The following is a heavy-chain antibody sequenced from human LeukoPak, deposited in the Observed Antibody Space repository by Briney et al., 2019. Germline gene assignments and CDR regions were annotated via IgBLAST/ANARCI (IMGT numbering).Heavy chain of an antibody. V-gene: IGHV1-69*06. J-gene: IGHJ3*02. Sequence: SVKVSRKASGGTFSSYAISWVRQAPGQGLEWMGGIIPIFGTANYAQKFQGRVTITADKSTSTAYMELSSLRSEDTAVYYCARGDLGYCSGGSCYIDAFDIWGQGTMVTVSP. CDR2: IIPIFGTA. CDR1: GGTFSSYA. CDR3: ARGDLGYCSGGSCYIDAFDI. D-gene: IGHD2-15*01.